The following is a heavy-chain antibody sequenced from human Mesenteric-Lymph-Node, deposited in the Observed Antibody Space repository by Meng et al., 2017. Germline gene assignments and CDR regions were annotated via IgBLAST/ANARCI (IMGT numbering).Heavy chain of an antibody. CDR2: ISAYNGNT. V-gene: IGHV1-2*02. D-gene: IGHD3-22*01. J-gene: IGHJ4*02. Sequence: ASVKVSCKASGYTFTGYYMHWVRQAPGQGLEWMGWISAYNGNTNYAQKLQGRVTMTRNTSISTAYMELSSLRSEDTAVYYCARTYYDSSGYWDTDYWGQGTTVTVSS. CDR1: GYTFTGYY. CDR3: ARTYYDSSGYWDTDY.